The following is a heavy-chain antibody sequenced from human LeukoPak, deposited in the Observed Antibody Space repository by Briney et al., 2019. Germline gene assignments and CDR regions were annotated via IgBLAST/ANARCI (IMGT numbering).Heavy chain of an antibody. J-gene: IGHJ1*01. CDR2: INHSGST. V-gene: IGHV4-39*07. CDR3: ARDGIYGARGFQH. CDR1: GGSISSSSYY. D-gene: IGHD3-3*01. Sequence: SETLSLTCTVPGGSISSSSYYWGWIRQPPGKGLEWIGEINHSGSTNYSPSLKSRVTISVDTSKNQFSLKLSSVTAADTAVYYCARDGIYGARGFQHWGQGTLVTVSS.